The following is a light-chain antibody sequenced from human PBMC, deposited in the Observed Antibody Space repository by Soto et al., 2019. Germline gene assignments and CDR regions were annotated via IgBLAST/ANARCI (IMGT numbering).Light chain of an antibody. V-gene: IGKV1-5*01. CDR3: QQVNNYTYT. CDR2: GAS. Sequence: IHMTQSPSTLSSSLGDRVTITCRASQSISTLLAWYQQKPGKAPKLLIYGASTLQGGVPSRFSGSGSGTDVTISISGLQQEDGATYDGQQVNNYTYTFGQGTKVDI. CDR1: QSISTL. J-gene: IGKJ2*01.